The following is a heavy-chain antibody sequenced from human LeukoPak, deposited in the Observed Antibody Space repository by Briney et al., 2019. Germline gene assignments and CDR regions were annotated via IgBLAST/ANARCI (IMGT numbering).Heavy chain of an antibody. V-gene: IGHV1-2*02. J-gene: IGHJ4*02. D-gene: IGHD6-13*01. CDR1: GYTFGGYH. CDR2: INPDTGAT. CDR3: ARWYNSCWYDY. Sequence: GASVKVSCKASGYTFGGYHLLWMRQAPGQGLEWLGWINPDTGATRYGQKFQGRVTMTRDTSISTVYMELSRLRSDDTAVYYCARWYNSCWYDYWGQGTLVSVSS.